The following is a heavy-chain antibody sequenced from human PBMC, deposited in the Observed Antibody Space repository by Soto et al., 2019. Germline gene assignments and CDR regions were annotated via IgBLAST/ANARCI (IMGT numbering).Heavy chain of an antibody. CDR1: GFTFSNAW. D-gene: IGHD6-19*01. Sequence: PGGSLRLSCAASGFTFSNAWMSWVRQAPGKGLEWVGRIKSKTDGGTTDYAAPVKGRFTISRDDSKNTLYLQMNSLKTEDTAVYYCTTALSPRIAVAGPDNFDYWGQGTLVTVSS. J-gene: IGHJ4*02. CDR3: TTALSPRIAVAGPDNFDY. CDR2: IKSKTDGGTT. V-gene: IGHV3-15*01.